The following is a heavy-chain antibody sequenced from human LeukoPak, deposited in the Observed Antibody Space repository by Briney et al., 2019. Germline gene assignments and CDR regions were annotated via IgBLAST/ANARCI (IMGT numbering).Heavy chain of an antibody. CDR3: AKALSNSFYYFDL. V-gene: IGHV3-23*01. CDR2: ISGSGGST. D-gene: IGHD3-16*02. CDR1: GLTFSSHA. J-gene: IGHJ2*01. Sequence: GGSLRLPCAASGLTFSSHAMSWVRQAPGKGLEWVSAISGSGGSTYYADSVKGRFTISRDNSKNTLYLQMSSLRAEDTAVYYCAKALSNSFYYFDLGGRGTLVTVSS.